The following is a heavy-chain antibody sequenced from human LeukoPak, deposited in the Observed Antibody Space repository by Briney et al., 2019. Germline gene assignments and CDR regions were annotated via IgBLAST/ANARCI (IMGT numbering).Heavy chain of an antibody. CDR3: AKGDKPVIAMVKFDY. V-gene: IGHV3-23*01. J-gene: IGHJ4*02. Sequence: PGGSLRLSCAASGFTFSNYAMNWVRQAPGKGLEWVSGISGSGTNTYYADSVKGRFTISRDNSKNTLYMQMNSLRAEDTAVYYCAKGDKPVIAMVKFDYWGQGTLVTVSS. D-gene: IGHD5-18*01. CDR2: ISGSGTNT. CDR1: GFTFSNYA.